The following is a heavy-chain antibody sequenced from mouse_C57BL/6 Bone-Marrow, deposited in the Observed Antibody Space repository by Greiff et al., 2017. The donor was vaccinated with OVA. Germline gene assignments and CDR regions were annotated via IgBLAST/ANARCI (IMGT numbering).Heavy chain of an antibody. D-gene: IGHD2-4*01. CDR2: ISYDGSN. CDR1: GYSITSGYY. J-gene: IGHJ1*03. Sequence: VQLQQSGPGLVKPSQSLSLTCSVTGYSITSGYYWNWIRQFPGNKLEWMGYISYDGSNNYNPSLKNRISITRDTSKNQFFLKLNSVTTEDTATYYCARDKGLRGYFDVWGTGTTVTVSS. CDR3: ARDKGLRGYFDV. V-gene: IGHV3-6*01.